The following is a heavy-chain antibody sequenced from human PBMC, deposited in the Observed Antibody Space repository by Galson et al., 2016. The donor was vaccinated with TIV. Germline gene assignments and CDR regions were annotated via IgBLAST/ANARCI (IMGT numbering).Heavy chain of an antibody. J-gene: IGHJ6*02. CDR1: GGTFSTYA. Sequence: SVKVSCKASGGTFSTYAISWVRQAPGQGLEWMGGIIPIFDTTNYAEKFQGRVPITADESTSTAYMELSSPRSEDTAIYYCALTYCGGDCYPPGGMDVWGQGTTVTVSS. CDR2: IIPIFDTT. D-gene: IGHD2-21*02. V-gene: IGHV1-69*13. CDR3: ALTYCGGDCYPPGGMDV.